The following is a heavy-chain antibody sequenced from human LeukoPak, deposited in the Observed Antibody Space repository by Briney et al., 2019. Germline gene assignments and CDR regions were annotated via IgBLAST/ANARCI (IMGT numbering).Heavy chain of an antibody. CDR1: GYTFTGYY. CDR3: ARGGWSTRQPGLLFDY. V-gene: IGHV1-2*02. D-gene: IGHD2-2*01. J-gene: IGHJ4*02. CDR2: INPNSGGT. Sequence: ASVKVSCKASGYTFTGYYMHWVRQAPGQGLEWMGWINPNSGGTNYAQKFQGRVTMTRDTSISTAYMELSRLRSDDTAVYYCARGGWSTRQPGLLFDYWGQGTLVTASS.